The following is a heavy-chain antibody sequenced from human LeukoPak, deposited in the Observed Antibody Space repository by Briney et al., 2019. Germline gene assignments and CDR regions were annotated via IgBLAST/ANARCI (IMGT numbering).Heavy chain of an antibody. CDR2: ISSSGSSI. J-gene: IGHJ4*02. Sequence: QPGGSLRLSCAASEFTFSSYEMNWVRQAPGKGLEWVSYISSSGSSIYYADSVKGRFTISRDNAKNSLYLQMNSLRAEDTAVYYCARKYCSSTSCLFDCWGQGTLVTVSS. D-gene: IGHD2-2*01. CDR3: ARKYCSSTSCLFDC. V-gene: IGHV3-48*03. CDR1: EFTFSSYE.